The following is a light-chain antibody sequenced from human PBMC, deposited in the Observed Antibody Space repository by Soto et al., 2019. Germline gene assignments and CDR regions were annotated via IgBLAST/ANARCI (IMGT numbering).Light chain of an antibody. V-gene: IGLV2-18*02. Sequence: QSALTQPPSVSGSPGQSVTISCTGTSSDIGSYNRVSRYQQSPGTAPKLMIYEVSNRPSGVPGRFSGSKSGNTASLAISGLQAEDEADYYCSSFTSSSTLIFGGGTKLTVL. CDR1: SSDIGSYNR. J-gene: IGLJ2*01. CDR2: EVS. CDR3: SSFTSSSTLI.